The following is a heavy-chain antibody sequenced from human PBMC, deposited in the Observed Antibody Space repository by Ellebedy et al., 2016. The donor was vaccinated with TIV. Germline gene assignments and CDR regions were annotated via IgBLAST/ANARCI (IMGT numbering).Heavy chain of an antibody. CDR3: ATDGSYGDYLTPTHAFVI. J-gene: IGHJ3*02. CDR2: INQDGSEK. V-gene: IGHV3-7*01. D-gene: IGHD4-17*01. Sequence: GGSLRLSCAASAFSFSSYWMTWVRQAPGKGLEWVANINQDGSEKHYVDSVEGRFTISRDNAKKSLYLQMISLRAEDTAVYYCATDGSYGDYLTPTHAFVIWGQGTMVTVSS. CDR1: AFSFSSYW.